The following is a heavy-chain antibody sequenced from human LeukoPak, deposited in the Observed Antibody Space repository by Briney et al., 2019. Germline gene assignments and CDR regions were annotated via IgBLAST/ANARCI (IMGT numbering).Heavy chain of an antibody. CDR2: ITSSSIYK. V-gene: IGHV3-21*01. CDR3: AELGITMIGGV. D-gene: IGHD3-10*02. Sequence: GGSLRPSCATSGFTFSRYNMNWVRQAPGKGLEWVSSITSSSIYKYYADSMKGRFTISRDNAKNSLYLQMDSLRAEDTAVYYCAELGITMIGGVWGKGTTVTISS. J-gene: IGHJ6*04. CDR1: GFTFSRYN.